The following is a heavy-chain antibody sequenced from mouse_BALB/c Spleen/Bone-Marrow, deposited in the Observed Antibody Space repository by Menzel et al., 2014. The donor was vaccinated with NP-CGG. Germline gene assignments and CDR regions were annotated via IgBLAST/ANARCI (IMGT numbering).Heavy chain of an antibody. D-gene: IGHD2-1*01. CDR2: IDPANGNT. Sequence: VQLQQSGAELVKPGASVRLSCTASGFNIKDTYMHWVKQRPEQGLEWIGRIDPANGNTKYDPKFQGKATITADTSSNTAYLQLSSLTSEDTAVYYCARYGNYCYAMDDWGQGTSVTVSS. CDR3: ARYGNYCYAMDD. J-gene: IGHJ4*01. CDR1: GFNIKDTY. V-gene: IGHV14-3*02.